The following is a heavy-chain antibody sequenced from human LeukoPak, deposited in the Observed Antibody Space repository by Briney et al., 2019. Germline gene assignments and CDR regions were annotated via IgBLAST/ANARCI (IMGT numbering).Heavy chain of an antibody. CDR2: ISYDGSNK. CDR1: GFTFSSYA. D-gene: IGHD3-10*01. V-gene: IGHV3-30-3*01. CDR3: ARGKSWGSGSYYYYYGMDV. J-gene: IGHJ6*02. Sequence: GGSLRLSCAASGFTFSSYAMHWVRQAPGKGLEWVALISYDGSNKYYADSVKGRFTISRDNSKNMLYLQMNSLRAEDTAVYYCARGKSWGSGSYYYYYGMDVWGQGTTVSVSS.